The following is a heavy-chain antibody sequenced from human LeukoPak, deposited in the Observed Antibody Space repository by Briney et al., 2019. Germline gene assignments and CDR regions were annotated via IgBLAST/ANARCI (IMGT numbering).Heavy chain of an antibody. J-gene: IGHJ3*02. CDR2: IGAFNGNT. CDR3: ARDFLSYDGSENHFEDTFDI. V-gene: IGHV1-18*01. D-gene: IGHD3-22*01. Sequence: ASVKVSCKASGYSFDRYGISWVRQALGQGLEWLGWIGAFNGNTNYAQNLQGRVTMTADTSTTTAYMELRSLSSDDTAVYYCARDFLSYDGSENHFEDTFDIWGQGTMVTVSS. CDR1: GYSFDRYG.